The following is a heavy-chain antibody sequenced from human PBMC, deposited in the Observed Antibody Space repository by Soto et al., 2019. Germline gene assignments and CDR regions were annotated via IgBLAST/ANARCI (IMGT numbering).Heavy chain of an antibody. CDR1: GYSFTSYW. CDR2: IYPGDSDT. CDR3: ASSRVATINPDYYYYYMDV. J-gene: IGHJ6*03. Sequence: GESLKISCKGSGYSFTSYWIGWVRQMPGKGLEWMGIIYPGDSDTRYSPSFQGQVTISADKSISTAYLQWSSLKASDTAMYYCASSRVATINPDYYYYYMDVWGKGTTVTVSS. V-gene: IGHV5-51*01. D-gene: IGHD5-12*01.